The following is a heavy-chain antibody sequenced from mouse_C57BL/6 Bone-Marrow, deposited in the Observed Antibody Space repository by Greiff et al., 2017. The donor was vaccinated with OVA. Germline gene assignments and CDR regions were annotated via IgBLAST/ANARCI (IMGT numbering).Heavy chain of an antibody. CDR2: INPYNGGT. V-gene: IGHV1-19*01. D-gene: IGHD1-1*01. CDR3: ARGTRGSSFSYWYFDV. J-gene: IGHJ1*03. Sequence: EVKLQESGPVLVKPGASVKMSCKASGYTFTDYYMNWVKQSHGKSLEWIGVINPYNGGTSYNQKFKGKATLTVDKSSSTAYMELNSLTSEDSAVYYCARGTRGSSFSYWYFDVWGTGTTVTVSS. CDR1: GYTFTDYY.